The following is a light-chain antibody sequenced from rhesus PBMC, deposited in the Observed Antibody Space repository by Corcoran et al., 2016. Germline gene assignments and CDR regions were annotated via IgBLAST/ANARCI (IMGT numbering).Light chain of an antibody. Sequence: TVMTQSPATLALSPGERATLSCRASQTISTSLAWYQQKPGQAPRLLIYGASRRAPDIPDRFSGRGSGTAFTLTISRLEPEDGGLYFCLQTSYWPRTFGQGTKVEIK. CDR1: QTISTS. V-gene: IGKV3-24*04. J-gene: IGKJ1*01. CDR2: GAS. CDR3: LQTSYWPRT.